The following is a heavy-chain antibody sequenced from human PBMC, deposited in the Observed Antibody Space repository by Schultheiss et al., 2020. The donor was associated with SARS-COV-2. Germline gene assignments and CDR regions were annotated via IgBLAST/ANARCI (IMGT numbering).Heavy chain of an antibody. CDR3: ASVGYSGSYS. J-gene: IGHJ3*01. Sequence: SETLSLTCAVYGGSFSGYYWSWIRQPAGKGLEWIGYIYYSGSTNYNPSLKSRVTISVDTSKNQFSLKLSSVTAADTAVYYCASVGYSGSYSWGQGTMVTVSS. V-gene: IGHV4-59*12. D-gene: IGHD1-26*01. CDR2: IYYSGST. CDR1: GGSFSGYY.